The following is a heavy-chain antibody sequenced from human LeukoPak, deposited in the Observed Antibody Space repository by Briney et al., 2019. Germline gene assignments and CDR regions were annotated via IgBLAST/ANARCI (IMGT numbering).Heavy chain of an antibody. CDR2: IYYSGST. D-gene: IGHD3-22*01. J-gene: IGHJ3*02. V-gene: IGHV4-59*08. Sequence: PSETLSLTCTASGCSISSYYWSWIRQPPGKGLEWIGYIYYSGSTNYNPSLKSRVTISVDTSKNQFSLKLSSVTAADTAVYYCARHMDYYDSSGFYFDIWGQGTMVTVSS. CDR3: ARHMDYYDSSGFYFDI. CDR1: GCSISSYY.